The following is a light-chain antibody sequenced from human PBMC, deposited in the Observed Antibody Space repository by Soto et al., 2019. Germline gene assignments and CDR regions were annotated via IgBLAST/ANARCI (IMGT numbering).Light chain of an antibody. CDR3: QAWDSSTAKAV. V-gene: IGLV3-1*01. CDR1: KLGDKY. Sequence: SYELTQPPSVSVSPGQTASITCSGDKLGDKYACWYQQKPGQSPVLVIYQDSKRPSGIPERFSGSNSGNTATLTISGTQAMDEADYYCQAWDSSTAKAVFGGGTQLTVL. J-gene: IGLJ7*01. CDR2: QDS.